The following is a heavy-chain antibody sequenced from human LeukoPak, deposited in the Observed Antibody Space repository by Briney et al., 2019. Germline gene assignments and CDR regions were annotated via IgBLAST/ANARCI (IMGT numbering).Heavy chain of an antibody. D-gene: IGHD1-26*01. Sequence: GGSLRLSCVATGFTFEKYVMNWVRQAPGKGLEWLATIYGSGVSISYADSVKGRFTISRDNSNNTLYLQMNSLRAEDTAMYFCAKDLGWELPAEAYWGQGILVTVSS. V-gene: IGHV3-23*01. J-gene: IGHJ4*02. CDR3: AKDLGWELPAEAY. CDR2: IYGSGVSI. CDR1: GFTFEKYV.